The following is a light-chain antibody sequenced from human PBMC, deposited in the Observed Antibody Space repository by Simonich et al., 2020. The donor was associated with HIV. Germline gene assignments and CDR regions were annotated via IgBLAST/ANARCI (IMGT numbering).Light chain of an antibody. J-gene: IGLJ2*01. CDR3: SSYTTRSTLVV. V-gene: IGLV2-14*03. Sequence: QSALTQPASVSGSPGQSITISCTGTSSDVGGYNYVSWYQQHPGKAPKLMIFDVLNRPSGVSNRFSGSKSGNTASLTISGLQAEDEAEYYCSSYTTRSTLVVFGGGTKLTVL. CDR1: SSDVGGYNY. CDR2: DVL.